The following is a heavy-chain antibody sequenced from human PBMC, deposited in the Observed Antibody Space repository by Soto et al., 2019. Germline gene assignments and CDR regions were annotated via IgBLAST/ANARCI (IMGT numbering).Heavy chain of an antibody. CDR2: IYHSGST. J-gene: IGHJ5*02. CDR1: GGSISSGGYS. D-gene: IGHD4-17*01. V-gene: IGHV4-30-2*01. CDR3: ARVVTTVTSNWFDP. Sequence: QLQLQESGSGLVKPSQTLSLTCAVSGGSISSGGYSWSWIRQPPGKGLEWIGYIYHSGSTYYNPSLKSRVTISVDRSKNQFSLKLSSVTAADTAVYYCARVVTTVTSNWFDPWGQGTLVTVSS.